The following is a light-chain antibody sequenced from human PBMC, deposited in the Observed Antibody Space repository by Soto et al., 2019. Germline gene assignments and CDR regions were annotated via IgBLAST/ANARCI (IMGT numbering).Light chain of an antibody. V-gene: IGKV1-39*01. CDR3: QQTYSIPRT. Sequence: DVQMTQSPSSLSASVGDRVTIICRASQSISTYLNWYQQKPGKAPKLLISAEYSLHSGVPSRFSGSGSGTDFTLTISSLHPEDFATYYCQQTYSIPRTFGGGTKVDIK. J-gene: IGKJ4*01. CDR1: QSISTY. CDR2: AEY.